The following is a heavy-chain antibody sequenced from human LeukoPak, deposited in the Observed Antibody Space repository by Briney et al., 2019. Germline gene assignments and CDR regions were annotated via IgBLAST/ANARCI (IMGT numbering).Heavy chain of an antibody. V-gene: IGHV3-74*01. CDR1: GLTFSSHW. Sequence: GGSLRLSCAASGLTFSSHWMHWVRQAPGKGLVWVSRINSDGSSTTYADSVKGRFTISRDNAKNTLYLQMNSLRAEDTAVYYCARDYGRSRDYGMDVWGQETTVTVSS. CDR3: ARDYGRSRDYGMDV. CDR2: INSDGSST. D-gene: IGHD3-10*01. J-gene: IGHJ6*02.